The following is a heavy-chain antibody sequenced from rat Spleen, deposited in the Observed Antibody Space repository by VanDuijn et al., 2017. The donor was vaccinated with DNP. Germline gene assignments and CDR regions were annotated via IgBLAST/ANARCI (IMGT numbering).Heavy chain of an antibody. J-gene: IGHJ2*01. V-gene: IGHV5-29*01. CDR3: ARQVWAFDY. CDR1: GFIFSNYW. Sequence: EVQLVESGGGPVQPGRSLKLSCVASGFIFSNYWMTWIRQAPGEGLEWVATISYDGSSTYYRDSVKGRFTISRDNAKSTLYLQMDSLRSEDTATYYCARQVWAFDYWGQGVMVTVSS. D-gene: IGHD1-7*01. CDR2: ISYDGSST.